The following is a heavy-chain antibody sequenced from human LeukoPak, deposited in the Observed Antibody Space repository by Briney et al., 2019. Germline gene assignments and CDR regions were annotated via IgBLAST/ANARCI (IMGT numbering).Heavy chain of an antibody. J-gene: IGHJ4*02. CDR1: GFTVISNY. D-gene: IGHD1-26*01. V-gene: IGHV3-53*01. CDR2: IYSGGST. Sequence: GGSLRLSCAASGFTVISNYMSWVRQAPGKGLEWVSVIYSGGSTYYADSVKGGFTISRDNSKNTLYLQMNSLRAEDTAVYYCAKDGGELTIFDYWGQGTLVTVSS. CDR3: AKDGGELTIFDY.